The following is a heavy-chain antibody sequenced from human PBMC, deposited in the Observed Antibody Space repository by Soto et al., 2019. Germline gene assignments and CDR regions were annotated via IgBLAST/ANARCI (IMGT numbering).Heavy chain of an antibody. CDR3: ARDDYGDYFWFDP. D-gene: IGHD4-17*01. J-gene: IGHJ5*02. V-gene: IGHV3-23*01. CDR2: ISGSGGST. CDR1: GFTFSSYA. Sequence: EVQLLESGGGLVQPGGSLRLSCAASGFTFSSYAMSWVRQAQGKGLEWVSAISGSGGSTYYADSVKGRFTISRDNSKNTLYLQMNSLRAEDTAVYYCARDDYGDYFWFDPWGQGTLVTVSS.